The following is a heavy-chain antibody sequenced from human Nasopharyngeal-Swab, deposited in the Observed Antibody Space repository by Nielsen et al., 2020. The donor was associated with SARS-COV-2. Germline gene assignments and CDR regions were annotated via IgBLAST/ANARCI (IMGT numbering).Heavy chain of an antibody. Sequence: SLKMSCAASGLTFCSYGLHWVRQAPGKGLEWVAFVSCDRADKYYADSVKGRFTISRDNSRNTVYLQINSLRAEDTAVYFCARGNGSPTYFEYWGQGTLVTVSS. V-gene: IGHV3-30*03. CDR1: GLTFCSYG. D-gene: IGHD1-26*01. CDR2: VSCDRADK. J-gene: IGHJ4*02. CDR3: ARGNGSPTYFEY.